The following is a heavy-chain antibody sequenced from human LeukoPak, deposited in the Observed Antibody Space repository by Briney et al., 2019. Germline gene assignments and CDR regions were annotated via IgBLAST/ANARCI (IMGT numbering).Heavy chain of an antibody. V-gene: IGHV3-21*01. CDR2: ISSSSSYI. Sequence: GGSLRLSCAASGFTFSSYSMNWVRQAPGKGLEWVSSISSSSSYIYYADSVKGRFTISRDNAKNSLYLQMNSLRAEDTAVYYCARGRWVVRVWGNAFDIWGQGTMVTVSS. CDR3: ARGRWVVRVWGNAFDI. J-gene: IGHJ3*02. CDR1: GFTFSSYS. D-gene: IGHD3-16*01.